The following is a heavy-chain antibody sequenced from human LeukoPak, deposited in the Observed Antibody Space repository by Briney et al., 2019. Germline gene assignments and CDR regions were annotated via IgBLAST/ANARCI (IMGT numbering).Heavy chain of an antibody. CDR2: ISGSGGST. CDR1: GITFSSYA. J-gene: IGHJ6*02. V-gene: IGHV3-23*01. Sequence: GSLRLSCAASGITFSSYAMGWVREAPGKGLEWVSAISGSGGSTYYADSVKGGYTISRDTTKNTLYLQMSSMRAENTAVYYCAKRAGASLYYYYGMDVWGQGTTVTVS. D-gene: IGHD6-13*01. CDR3: AKRAGASLYYYYGMDV.